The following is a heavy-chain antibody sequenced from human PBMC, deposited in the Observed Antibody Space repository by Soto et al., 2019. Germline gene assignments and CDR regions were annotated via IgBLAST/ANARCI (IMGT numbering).Heavy chain of an antibody. CDR1: GGTFSSYR. J-gene: IGHJ4*02. V-gene: IGHV1-69*13. Sequence: SVKVSCKASGGTFSSYRFNWVRQARGQGLEWLGGIVPIYRTADYAQKFQGRVTITADESTRTVYMELGSLKSQDTALYYCARDSGAKLSSSWGQGTLVTVSS. CDR2: IVPIYRTA. D-gene: IGHD6-13*01. CDR3: ARDSGAKLSSS.